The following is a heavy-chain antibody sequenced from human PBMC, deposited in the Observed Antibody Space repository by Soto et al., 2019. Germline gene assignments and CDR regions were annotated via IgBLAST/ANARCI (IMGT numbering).Heavy chain of an antibody. D-gene: IGHD3-16*01. Sequence: ASVKVSCKASGYTFTSYAMHWVRQAPGQRLEWMGWINAGNGNTKYSQKFQGRVTITRDSSASTAYMEMSSLRSEDTAVYYCARAPIEGAPLYWGQGPLITVPS. J-gene: IGHJ4*02. CDR2: INAGNGNT. CDR3: ARAPIEGAPLY. CDR1: GYTFTSYA. V-gene: IGHV1-3*01.